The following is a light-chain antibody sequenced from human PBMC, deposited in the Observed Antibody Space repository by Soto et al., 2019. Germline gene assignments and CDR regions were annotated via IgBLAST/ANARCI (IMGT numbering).Light chain of an antibody. Sequence: DIQLTQSPSFLSASIGDRVTMTCRAGQGISSYLAWYQHTPVKAPKLLIYTASTLQSGVPSRFSGSGSGTEFTLTISSLQPEDFATYYCQQLNNYPRTFGQGTKVYIK. CDR2: TAS. J-gene: IGKJ1*01. V-gene: IGKV1-9*01. CDR3: QQLNNYPRT. CDR1: QGISSY.